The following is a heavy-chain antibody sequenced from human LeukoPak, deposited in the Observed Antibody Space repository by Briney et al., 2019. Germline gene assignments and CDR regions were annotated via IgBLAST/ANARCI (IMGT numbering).Heavy chain of an antibody. Sequence: PGGSLRLSCTASGFTFSSYGMHWVRQAPGKGLEWVAFIRYDGSNKYYADSVKGRFTISRDNSKNTLYLQMNSLRAEDTAVYYCARTERGYSYGYYYFDYWGQGTLVTVSS. CDR2: IRYDGSNK. CDR1: GFTFSSYG. CDR3: ARTERGYSYGYYYFDY. J-gene: IGHJ4*02. V-gene: IGHV3-30*02. D-gene: IGHD5-18*01.